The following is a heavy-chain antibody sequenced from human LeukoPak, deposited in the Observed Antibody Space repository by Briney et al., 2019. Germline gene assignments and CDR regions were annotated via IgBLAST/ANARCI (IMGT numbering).Heavy chain of an antibody. J-gene: IGHJ4*02. Sequence: ASVKVSCKASVYIFTSYGISWVRQAPGQGLDWMGWISAYNGDTNYAQKFQGRVTVTTDTSTTTAYMELRSLRSDDSAVYYCARRSGYDRRMGTLDFWGQGTLVTVSS. V-gene: IGHV1-18*01. CDR3: ARRSGYDRRMGTLDF. CDR1: VYIFTSYG. CDR2: ISAYNGDT. D-gene: IGHD5-12*01.